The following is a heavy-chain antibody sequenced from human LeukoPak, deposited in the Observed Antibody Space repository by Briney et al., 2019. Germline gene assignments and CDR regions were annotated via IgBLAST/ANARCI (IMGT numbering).Heavy chain of an antibody. V-gene: IGHV4-31*03. CDR1: GGSISSGGYY. D-gene: IGHD6-6*01. J-gene: IGHJ5*02. CDR2: IYYRGST. CDR3: ARDSARSIAADWGLDP. Sequence: SQTLSLTCTVSGGSISSGGYYWSWIRQHPGKGLEWIGNIYYRGSTYYNPSLKSRITVSVDTSKNQFSLKLSSVTAADTAVYYCARDSARSIAADWGLDPWGQGTLVTVSS.